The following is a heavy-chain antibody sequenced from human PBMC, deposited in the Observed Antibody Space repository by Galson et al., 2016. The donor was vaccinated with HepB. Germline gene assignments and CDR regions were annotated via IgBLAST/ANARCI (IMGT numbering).Heavy chain of an antibody. CDR1: GFIFSSYG. CDR2: IWFDGSDK. Sequence: SLRLSCAASGFIFSSYGMHWVRQAPGKGLEWVAVIWFDGSDKYYADSVKGRFTISRDNSKNTLYLQMNSLRAEDTAVYYCAKGEGGWYGDWFDPWGQGTLVTVSS. V-gene: IGHV3-33*06. CDR3: AKGEGGWYGDWFDP. J-gene: IGHJ5*02. D-gene: IGHD6-19*01.